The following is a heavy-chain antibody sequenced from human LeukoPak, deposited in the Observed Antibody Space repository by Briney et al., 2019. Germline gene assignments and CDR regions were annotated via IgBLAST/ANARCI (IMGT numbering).Heavy chain of an antibody. D-gene: IGHD3-3*01. V-gene: IGHV4-30-4*08. CDR3: ARGGLRFLEWFDY. Sequence: PPETLSLTCAVYGGSFSGYYWSWIRQPPGKGLEWIGYIYYSGSTYYNPSLKSRVTISVDTSKNQFSLKLSSVTAADTAVYYCARGGLRFLEWFDYWGQGTLVTVSS. J-gene: IGHJ4*02. CDR1: GGSFSGYY. CDR2: IYYSGST.